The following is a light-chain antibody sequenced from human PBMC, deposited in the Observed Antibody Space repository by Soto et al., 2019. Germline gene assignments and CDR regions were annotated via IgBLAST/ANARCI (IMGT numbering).Light chain of an antibody. CDR1: QSVSSN. CDR2: GAS. Sequence: EIVMTQSPATLSVSPGERATLSCRASQSVSSNLAWYQQKPGQAPRLLIYGASSRAAGIPDRFSGSGSGTDFTLTSSRLEPEDLAVYYCQQYGTSPETFGQGTKVDIK. J-gene: IGKJ1*01. V-gene: IGKV3-20*01. CDR3: QQYGTSPET.